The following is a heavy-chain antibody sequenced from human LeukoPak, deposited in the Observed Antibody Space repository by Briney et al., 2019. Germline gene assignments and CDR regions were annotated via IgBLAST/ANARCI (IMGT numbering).Heavy chain of an antibody. CDR1: GFTFSRYA. CDR3: AKGSGWEASYFYYYMDV. Sequence: GGSLRLSCAASGFTFSRYAFHWVRQAPGKGLEWVAFIRYDGSSKYYVDSVKGRFTISRDNSKNTLYLQMNSLRAEDTAVYFCAKGSGWEASYFYYYMDVWGKGTTVTISS. V-gene: IGHV3-30*02. CDR2: IRYDGSSK. D-gene: IGHD1-26*01. J-gene: IGHJ6*03.